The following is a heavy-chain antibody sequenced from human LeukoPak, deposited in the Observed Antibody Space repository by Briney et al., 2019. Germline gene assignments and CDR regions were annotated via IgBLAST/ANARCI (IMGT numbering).Heavy chain of an antibody. CDR1: GGSISSGGYS. J-gene: IGHJ4*02. CDR3: ARNPVYYDSSGYYYMSYFDY. Sequence: SQTLSLTCAVSGGSISSGGYSWSWIRQPPGTGLEWIGYIYHSGSTYYNPSLKSRVTISVDRSKNQFSLKLSSVTAADTAVYYCARNPVYYDSSGYYYMSYFDYWGQGTLVTVSS. CDR2: IYHSGST. V-gene: IGHV4-30-2*01. D-gene: IGHD3-22*01.